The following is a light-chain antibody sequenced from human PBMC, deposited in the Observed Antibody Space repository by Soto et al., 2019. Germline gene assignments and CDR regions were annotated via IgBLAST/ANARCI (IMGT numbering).Light chain of an antibody. J-gene: IGLJ1*01. CDR1: SSDVGNYKY. V-gene: IGLV2-14*01. CDR2: EVS. Sequence: QSVLTQPASLSVSPGQSITISLTGTSSDVGNYKYVSWYQQHPGKAPKLMIYEVSNRPSGVSNRFSGSKSGNTASLTISGLQAEDETDYYCFSYTSSGTYVFGTGTKVTVL. CDR3: FSYTSSGTYV.